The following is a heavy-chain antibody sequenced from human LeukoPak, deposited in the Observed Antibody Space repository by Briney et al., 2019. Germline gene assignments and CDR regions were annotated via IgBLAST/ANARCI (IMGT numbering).Heavy chain of an antibody. V-gene: IGHV1-46*01. CDR3: ARGGYCSGGSCYAVY. D-gene: IGHD2-15*01. Sequence: ASVKVSCKASGYTFTSYYMHWVRQAPGQGLEWMGIINPSGGSTSYAQKFQGRVTMTRDTSTSTVYMELSSPRSEDTAVCYCARGGYCSGGSCYAVYWGQGTLVTVSS. J-gene: IGHJ4*02. CDR1: GYTFTSYY. CDR2: INPSGGST.